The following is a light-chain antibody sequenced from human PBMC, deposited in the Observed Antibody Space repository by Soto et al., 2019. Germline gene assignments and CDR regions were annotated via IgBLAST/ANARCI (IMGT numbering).Light chain of an antibody. CDR1: QSVSNNY. Sequence: ETVLTQSPGTLSLSPGERATLSCRASQSVSNNYLAWYQQRPGQAPRLLIFDASTRATGIPDRFSGSGSGTDFSLTITSLEPEDFAVYYCQQRGKWPSTFGPGTKVEMK. CDR2: DAS. V-gene: IGKV3D-20*02. J-gene: IGKJ2*02. CDR3: QQRGKWPST.